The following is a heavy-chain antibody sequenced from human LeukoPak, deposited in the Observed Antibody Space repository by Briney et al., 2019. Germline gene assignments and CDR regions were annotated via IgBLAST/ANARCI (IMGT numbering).Heavy chain of an antibody. D-gene: IGHD5-24*01. CDR1: GYTFTSYD. V-gene: IGHV1-8*01. CDR2: MNPNSGNT. CDR3: ARWLQFQPFDY. Sequence: AASVKVASKAYGYTFTSYDINWVRQATGQGLEWMGWMNPNSGNTGYAQKFQGRVTMTRNTSISTAYMELSSLRSEDTAVYYCARWLQFQPFDYWGQGTLVTVSS. J-gene: IGHJ4*02.